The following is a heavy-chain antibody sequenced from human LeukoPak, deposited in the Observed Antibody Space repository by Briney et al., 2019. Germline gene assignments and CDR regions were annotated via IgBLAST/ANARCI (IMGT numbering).Heavy chain of an antibody. J-gene: IGHJ4*02. D-gene: IGHD2-15*01. CDR2: IYTSGST. Sequence: SETLSLTCTVSGGSISSYYWSWIRQPAGKGLEWIGRIYTSGSTNYNPSLKSRVTMSVDTSKNQFSLKLSSVTAADTAVYYCARALADIVVVVAATPYFDYWGQGTLVTVSA. V-gene: IGHV4-4*07. CDR3: ARALADIVVVVAATPYFDY. CDR1: GGSISSYY.